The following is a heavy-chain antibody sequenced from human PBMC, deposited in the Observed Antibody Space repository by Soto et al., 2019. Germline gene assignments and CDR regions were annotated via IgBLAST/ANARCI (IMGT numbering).Heavy chain of an antibody. CDR2: INHSGST. V-gene: IGHV4-34*01. CDR3: ARGRGTYCTNGVCRHNSLFDP. J-gene: IGHJ5*02. D-gene: IGHD2-8*01. CDR1: GGSFSGYY. Sequence: QVQLQQWGAGLLKPSETLSLTCAVYGGSFSGYYWSWIRQPPGKGLEWIGEINHSGSTNYNPSLKSRVTISVDTSKNQCSLKLSSVTAADTAVYYCARGRGTYCTNGVCRHNSLFDPWGQGTLVTVSS.